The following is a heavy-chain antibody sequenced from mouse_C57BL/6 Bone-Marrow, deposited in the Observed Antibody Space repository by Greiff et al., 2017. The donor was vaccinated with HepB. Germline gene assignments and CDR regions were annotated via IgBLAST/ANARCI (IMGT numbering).Heavy chain of an antibody. V-gene: IGHV8-8*01. CDR3: ARFTTVVATDWFAY. Sequence: QVTLKESGPGILQPSQTLSLTCSFSGFSLSTFGMGVGWIRQPSGKGLEWLAHIWWDDDKYYNPALKSRLTISKDTSKNQVFLKIANVDTADTATYYCARFTTVVATDWFAYWGQGTLVTVSA. J-gene: IGHJ3*01. CDR1: GFSLSTFGMG. D-gene: IGHD1-1*01. CDR2: IWWDDDK.